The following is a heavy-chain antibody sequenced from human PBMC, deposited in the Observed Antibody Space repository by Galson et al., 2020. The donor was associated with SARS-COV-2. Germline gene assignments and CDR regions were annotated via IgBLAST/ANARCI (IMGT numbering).Heavy chain of an antibody. J-gene: IGHJ6*02. D-gene: IGHD3-9*01. CDR3: ARIRYDILTGYYYGMDV. CDR2: IDWDDDK. Sequence: SGPTLVKPTQTLTLTCTFSGFSLSTSGMCVSWIRQPPGKALEWLALIDWDDDKYYSTSLKTRLTISKDTSKNQVVLTMTNMDPVDTATYYCARIRYDILTGYYYGMDVWCQGTTVTVSS. V-gene: IGHV2-70*01. CDR1: GFSLSTSGMC.